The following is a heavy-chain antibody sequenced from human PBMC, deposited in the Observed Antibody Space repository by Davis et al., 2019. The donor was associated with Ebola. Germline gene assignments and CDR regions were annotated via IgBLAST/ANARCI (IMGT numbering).Heavy chain of an antibody. CDR1: GFTVSSNY. J-gene: IGHJ4*02. CDR2: INRGGST. V-gene: IGHV3-53*01. Sequence: GESLKISRVVSGFTVSSNYMSWVRQAPGKGLEWVSVINRGGSTNYADSVKGRFTISRDNSKNTLYLQLSSLSAEDTAMYYCARGETDFDYWGQGTLVTVSS. CDR3: ARGETDFDY.